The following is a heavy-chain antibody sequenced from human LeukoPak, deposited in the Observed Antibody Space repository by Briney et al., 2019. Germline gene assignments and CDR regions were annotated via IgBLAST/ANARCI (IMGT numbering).Heavy chain of an antibody. V-gene: IGHV4-59*12. Sequence: SETLSLTCTVSGGSISSYYWSWIRQPPGKGLEWIGYIYYSGSTNYNPSLKSRVTISVDTSKNQFSLKLSSVTAADTAVYYCARGLTTVTTFNWFDPWGQGTLVTVSS. CDR2: IYYSGST. CDR1: GGSISSYY. D-gene: IGHD4-17*01. J-gene: IGHJ5*02. CDR3: ARGLTTVTTFNWFDP.